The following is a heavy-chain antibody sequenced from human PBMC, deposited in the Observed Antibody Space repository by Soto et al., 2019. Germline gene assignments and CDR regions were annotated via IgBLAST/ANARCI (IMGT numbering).Heavy chain of an antibody. CDR3: ARSVPEDYYYYYMDV. V-gene: IGHV3-11*01. J-gene: IGHJ6*03. Sequence: GGSLRLSCAASGFTFSDYYMSWIRQAPGKGLEWVSYISSSGSTIYYADSVKGRFTISRDNAKNSLYLQMNSLRAEDTAVYYCARSVPEDYYYYYMDVWGKGTTVTVS. CDR1: GFTFSDYY. D-gene: IGHD6-6*01. CDR2: ISSSGSTI.